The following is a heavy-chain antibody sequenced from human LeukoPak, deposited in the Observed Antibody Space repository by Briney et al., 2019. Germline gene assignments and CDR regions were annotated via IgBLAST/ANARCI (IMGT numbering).Heavy chain of an antibody. Sequence: QPGGSLRLSCAASGFTFSGYGMHWVRQAPGKGLEWVAVISYDGSNKYYADSVKGRFTISRDNSKNTLYLQMNSLRAEDTAVYYCAKDLQGGAFDYWGQGTLVTVSS. J-gene: IGHJ4*02. CDR3: AKDLQGGAFDY. CDR2: ISYDGSNK. CDR1: GFTFSGYG. D-gene: IGHD3-16*01. V-gene: IGHV3-30*18.